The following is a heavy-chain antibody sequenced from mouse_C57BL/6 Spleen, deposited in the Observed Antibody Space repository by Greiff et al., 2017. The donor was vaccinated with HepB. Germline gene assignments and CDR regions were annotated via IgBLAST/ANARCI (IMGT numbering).Heavy chain of an antibody. V-gene: IGHV5-9-1*02. D-gene: IGHD1-1*01. CDR1: GLTFSSYA. CDR3: TRAGYGSRIDY. CDR2: ISSGGDYI. Sequence: EVKLMESGEGLVKPGGSLKLSCAASGLTFSSYAMSWVRQTPEKRLEWVAYISSGGDYIYYADTVKGRFTISRDNARNTLYLQMSSLKSEDTAMYYCTRAGYGSRIDYWGQGTTLTVSS. J-gene: IGHJ2*01.